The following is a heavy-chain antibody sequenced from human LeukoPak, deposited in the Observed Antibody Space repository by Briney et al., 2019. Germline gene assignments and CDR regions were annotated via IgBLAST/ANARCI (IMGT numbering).Heavy chain of an antibody. CDR2: INHSGST. CDR1: GGSVSSGSYY. V-gene: IGHV4-61*01. D-gene: IGHD1-7*01. CDR3: ARDNWNYGSSMDV. J-gene: IGHJ6*02. Sequence: SETLSLTCTVSGGSVSSGSYYWSWIRQPPGKGLEWIGEINHSGSTNYNPSLKSRVTISVDTSKNQFSLKLSSVTAADTAVYYCARDNWNYGSSMDVWGQGTTVTVSS.